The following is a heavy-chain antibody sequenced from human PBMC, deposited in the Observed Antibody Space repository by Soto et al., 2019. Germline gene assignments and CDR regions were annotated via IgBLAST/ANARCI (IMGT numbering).Heavy chain of an antibody. CDR3: ATTGEMATPPMYFDY. J-gene: IGHJ4*02. CDR1: GGSISSSSYY. V-gene: IGHV4-39*01. CDR2: IYYSGST. D-gene: IGHD7-27*01. Sequence: LSLTCTVSGGSISSSSYYWGWIRQPPGKGLEWIGSIYYSGSTYYNPSLKSRVTISVDTSKNQFSLKLSSVTAADTAVYYCATTGEMATPPMYFDYWGQGTLVTVSS.